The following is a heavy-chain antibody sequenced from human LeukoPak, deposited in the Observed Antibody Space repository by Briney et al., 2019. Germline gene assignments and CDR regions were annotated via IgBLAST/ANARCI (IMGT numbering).Heavy chain of an antibody. CDR1: GFTVSSNY. Sequence: GGSLRLSWAASGFTVSSNYISWVRQAPGNWLEWVSVIYSGGSTYYPDSLRGRCTISRDNSKNTLYLQMNSLRAEDTAVYYCAGRSSEYYYYYYMDVWGKGTTVTVSS. V-gene: IGHV3-53*01. D-gene: IGHD2-15*01. J-gene: IGHJ6*03. CDR3: AGRSSEYYYYYYMDV. CDR2: IYSGGST.